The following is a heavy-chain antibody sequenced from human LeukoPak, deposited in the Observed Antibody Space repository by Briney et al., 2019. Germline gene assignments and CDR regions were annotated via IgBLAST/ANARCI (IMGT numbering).Heavy chain of an antibody. CDR2: IHCDDSDT. D-gene: IGHD2-15*01. Sequence: GESLKISCKAFGYTFSSHWIAWVRQMPGKGLEWMGIIHCDDSDTTYSPSFQGQVIISADKSTNIAYLQWRSLAASDTAMYFCARPKCSACSFPDAFDIWGQGTKVTVSS. V-gene: IGHV5-51*01. CDR3: ARPKCSACSFPDAFDI. J-gene: IGHJ3*02. CDR1: GYTFSSHW.